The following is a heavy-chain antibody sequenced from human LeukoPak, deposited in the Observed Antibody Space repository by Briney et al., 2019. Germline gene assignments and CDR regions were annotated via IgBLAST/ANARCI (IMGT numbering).Heavy chain of an antibody. J-gene: IGHJ4*02. D-gene: IGHD6-19*01. V-gene: IGHV3-23*01. CDR2: ISSSGGST. CDR1: GFTFSSYA. CDR3: AKSNLYSNGWYRY. Sequence: GGSLRLSCAASGFTFSSYAMSWVRQAPGKGLEWVSAISSSGGSTYYADSVKGRFTISRDNSKNTLSLQMNSLRAEDTAVYYCAKSNLYSNGWYRYWGQGTLVTVSS.